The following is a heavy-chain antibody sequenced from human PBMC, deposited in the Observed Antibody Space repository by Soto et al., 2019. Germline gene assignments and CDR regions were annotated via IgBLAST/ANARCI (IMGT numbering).Heavy chain of an antibody. CDR3: ARASRYYWNYMMY. CDR2: VSAYNGNT. D-gene: IGHD1-7*01. V-gene: IGHV1-18*01. Sequence: QVQLVQSGAAVKKPGASVKVSCKASGYTFRNDAITWVRQAPGQGLEWMGWVSAYNGNTNYAQKFKGRVTMTTDTSTSTDYMERRSLRYDDTAVYFCARASRYYWNYMMYWGQGTLVTVSS. CDR1: GYTFRNDA. J-gene: IGHJ4*02.